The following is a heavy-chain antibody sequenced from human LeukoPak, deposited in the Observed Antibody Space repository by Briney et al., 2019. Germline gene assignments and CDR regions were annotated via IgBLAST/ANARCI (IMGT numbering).Heavy chain of an antibody. D-gene: IGHD6-13*01. Sequence: GGSLRLSCAASGFTFDDYATPWVRQAPGKGLEWVSGISWNSGSIGYADSVKGRFTISRDNAKNSLYLQMNSLRAEDTALYYCAKDGAAAGTDDAFDIWGQGTMVTVSS. CDR2: ISWNSGSI. CDR3: AKDGAAAGTDDAFDI. CDR1: GFTFDDYA. J-gene: IGHJ3*02. V-gene: IGHV3-9*01.